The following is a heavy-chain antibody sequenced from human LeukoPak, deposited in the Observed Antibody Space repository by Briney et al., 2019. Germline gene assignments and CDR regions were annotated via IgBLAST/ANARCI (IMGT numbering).Heavy chain of an antibody. CDR3: AKIQNRYCSGGSCFDYFDY. CDR1: GFTFSSYA. CDR2: ISGSGGST. V-gene: IGHV3-23*01. J-gene: IGHJ4*02. Sequence: GGSLTLSCAASGFTFSSYAMSWVRQAPGKGLEWVSAISGSGGSTYYADSVKGRFTISRDNSKNTLYLQMNSLRAEDTAVYYCAKIQNRYCSGGSCFDYFDYWGQGTLVTVSS. D-gene: IGHD2-15*01.